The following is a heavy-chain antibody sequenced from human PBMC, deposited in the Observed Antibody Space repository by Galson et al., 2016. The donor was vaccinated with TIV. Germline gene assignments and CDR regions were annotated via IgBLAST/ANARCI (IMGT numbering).Heavy chain of an antibody. CDR2: ISYGGGDK. CDR1: GFTFSSNG. V-gene: IGHV3-30*18. D-gene: IGHD3-22*01. Sequence: SLRLSCAASGFTFSSNGVHWVRQAPGKGLEWVAFISYGGGDKYYADSVRGRFTISRDNPKNMLYLQMNSLRAEDTAVYYCTKDTGTYFDSYYYGMNVWGQGTTVTVSS. CDR3: TKDTGTYFDSYYYGMNV. J-gene: IGHJ6*02.